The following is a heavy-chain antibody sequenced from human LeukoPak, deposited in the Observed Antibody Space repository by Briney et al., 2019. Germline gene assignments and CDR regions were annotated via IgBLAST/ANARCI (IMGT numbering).Heavy chain of an antibody. CDR1: GASITSSNYY. CDR3: ASSTLIAAAGSSHY. V-gene: IGHV4-39*07. J-gene: IGHJ4*02. CDR2: IYYNGIT. D-gene: IGHD6-13*01. Sequence: PSETLSLTCTVSGASITSSNYYWLWLRQPPGKGLEWIGSIYYNGITYYSLSLKSRVTISVDTSKSQCSLRLSSVTAADTAVYYCASSTLIAAAGSSHYWGQGTLVTVSS.